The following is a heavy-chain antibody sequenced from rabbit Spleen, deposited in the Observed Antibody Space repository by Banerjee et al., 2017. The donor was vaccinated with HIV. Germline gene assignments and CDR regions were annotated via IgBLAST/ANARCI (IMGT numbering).Heavy chain of an antibody. CDR2: IYVGGGST. D-gene: IGHD4-1*01. J-gene: IGHJ4*01. Sequence: QEQLVESGGDLVKPGASLTLTCTASGFSFSSGYYMCWVRQAPGKGLEWIACIYVGGGSTWYASWAKGRFTISKTSSTTVTLQMTSLTAADTATYFCAREGPSWGVMDFNLWGPGTLVTVS. CDR1: GFSFSSGYY. V-gene: IGHV1S45*01. CDR3: AREGPSWGVMDFNL.